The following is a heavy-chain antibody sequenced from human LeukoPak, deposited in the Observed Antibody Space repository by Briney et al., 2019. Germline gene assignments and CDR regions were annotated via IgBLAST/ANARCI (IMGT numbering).Heavy chain of an antibody. CDR3: ARERYCSGGSCYPTNWFDP. CDR2: ISAYNGNT. CDR1: GYTFTSYG. Sequence: ASVKGSCKASGYTFTSYGISWVRQAPGQGLEWMGWISAYNGNTNYAQKLQGRVTMTTDTSTSTAYMQLRSLRSDDTAVYYCARERYCSGGSCYPTNWFDPWGQGTLVTVSS. D-gene: IGHD2-15*01. J-gene: IGHJ5*02. V-gene: IGHV1-18*01.